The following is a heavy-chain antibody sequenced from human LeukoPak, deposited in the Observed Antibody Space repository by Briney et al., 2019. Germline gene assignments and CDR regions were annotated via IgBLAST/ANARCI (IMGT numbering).Heavy chain of an antibody. Sequence: SETLSLTCTVSGGSISSGGYYWSWIRQHPGKGLEWIGYIYYSGSTYYNPSLKSRVTIPVDTSKNQFSLKLSSVTAADTAVYYCARESGYSGYSWGQGTLVTVSS. CDR2: IYYSGST. CDR3: ARESGYSGYS. V-gene: IGHV4-31*03. CDR1: GGSISSGGYY. J-gene: IGHJ4*02. D-gene: IGHD5-12*01.